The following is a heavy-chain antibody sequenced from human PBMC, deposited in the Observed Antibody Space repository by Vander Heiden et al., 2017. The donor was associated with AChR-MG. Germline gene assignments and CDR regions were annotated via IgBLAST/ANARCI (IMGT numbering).Heavy chain of an antibody. Sequence: QVQLQQWGAGLLKPSETLSLTCAVYGVSFSGYYWSWIRQPPGKGLEWIGEINHSGSTNYNPSLKSRVTISVDTSKNQFSLKLSSVTAADTAVYYCARALELVYWYFDLWGRGTLVTVSS. V-gene: IGHV4-34*01. CDR2: INHSGST. D-gene: IGHD3-9*01. CDR3: ARALELVYWYFDL. CDR1: GVSFSGYY. J-gene: IGHJ2*01.